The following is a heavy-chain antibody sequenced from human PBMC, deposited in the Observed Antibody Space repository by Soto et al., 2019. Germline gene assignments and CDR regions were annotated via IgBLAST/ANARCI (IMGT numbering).Heavy chain of an antibody. J-gene: IGHJ6*02. CDR3: ARAGVQYYYDSSGYFHYYYYGMDV. CDR1: GYTFTGYY. Sequence: GPSVKVSCKASGYTFTGYYMHWVRQAPGQGLEWMGWINPNSGGTNYAQKFQGWVTMTRDTSISTAYMELSRLRSDDTAVYYCARAGVQYYYDSSGYFHYYYYGMDVWGQGTTVTVSS. CDR2: INPNSGGT. D-gene: IGHD3-22*01. V-gene: IGHV1-2*04.